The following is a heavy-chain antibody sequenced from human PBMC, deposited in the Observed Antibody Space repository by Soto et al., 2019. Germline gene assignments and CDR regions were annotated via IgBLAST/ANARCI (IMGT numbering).Heavy chain of an antibody. J-gene: IGHJ5*02. CDR2: VYSSGGT. V-gene: IGHV4-4*07. D-gene: IGHD3-3*01. CDR1: GGSRTSYY. CDR3: ERGQRFSEWFDP. Sequence: SETLSLTCTVSGGSRTSYYWTWIRQPAGKGLEWIGRVYSSGGTHYNPSLKSRVTISLDTSKNQFSLRLRSVADADTAVYFCERGQRFSEWFDPWGQGTLLTVSS.